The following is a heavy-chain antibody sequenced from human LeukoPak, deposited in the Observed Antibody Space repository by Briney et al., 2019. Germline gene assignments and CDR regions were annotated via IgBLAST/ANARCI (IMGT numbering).Heavy chain of an antibody. CDR3: ARDSVAGAIFDY. CDR1: GGSFSGYY. CDR2: INHSGSA. D-gene: IGHD6-19*01. J-gene: IGHJ4*02. Sequence: SETLSLTCAVYGGSFSGYYWSWIRQPPGKGLEWIGEINHSGSANYNPSLKSRVTISVDTPKNQFSLKLSSVTAADTAVYYCARDSVAGAIFDYWGQGTLVTVSS. V-gene: IGHV4-34*01.